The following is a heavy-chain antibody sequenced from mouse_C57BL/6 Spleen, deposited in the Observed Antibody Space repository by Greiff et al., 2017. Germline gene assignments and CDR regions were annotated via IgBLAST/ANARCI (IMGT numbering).Heavy chain of an antibody. V-gene: IGHV1-82*01. CDR2: FYPGDGDT. Sequence: QVQLQQSGPELVKPGASVKISCKASGYAFSSSWMNWVKQRPGKGLEWIGRFYPGDGDTNYNGKFKGKATLTADKSSSTAYVQLSSLTSEDSAVYFCARGGGYDGGGAMDYWGQGTSVTVSS. CDR3: ARGGGYDGGGAMDY. D-gene: IGHD2-2*01. J-gene: IGHJ4*01. CDR1: GYAFSSSW.